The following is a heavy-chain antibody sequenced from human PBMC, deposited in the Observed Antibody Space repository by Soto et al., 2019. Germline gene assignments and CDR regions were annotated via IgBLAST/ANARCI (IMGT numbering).Heavy chain of an antibody. CDR2: IYWDDTK. CDR3: AHAYGGRSLY. V-gene: IGHV2-5*02. Sequence: QITLKESGPTLVKPTQTLTLTCTISEFSLTTDRVGVGWIRQPPGEALEWLAVIYWDDTKTYRPSLESRLTITKDTSKNQVALTMTNMDSVDTATYYCAHAYGGRSLYWGQGTLVTVSS. CDR1: EFSLTTDRVG. J-gene: IGHJ4*02. D-gene: IGHD1-26*01.